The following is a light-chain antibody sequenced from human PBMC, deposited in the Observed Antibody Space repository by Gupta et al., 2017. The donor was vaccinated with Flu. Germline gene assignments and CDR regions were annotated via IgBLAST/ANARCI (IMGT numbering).Light chain of an antibody. Sequence: DIQMTKSPSSLSASVGDRVTITCRASQSISSYLNWYQQKPGKAPKRLISAASSLQSGVPSRFSCSGSGTDFTLTIISLQPEDFATYYCQQSDRTPWTFGQGTKVEIK. J-gene: IGKJ1*01. CDR3: QQSDRTPWT. CDR2: AAS. V-gene: IGKV1-39*01. CDR1: QSISSY.